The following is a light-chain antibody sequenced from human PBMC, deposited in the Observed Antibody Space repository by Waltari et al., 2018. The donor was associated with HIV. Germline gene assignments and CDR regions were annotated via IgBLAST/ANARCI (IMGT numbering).Light chain of an antibody. CDR1: QSVSSY. CDR2: EAS. J-gene: IGKJ4*01. CDR3: QQRSNWPPT. Sequence: EIVLTQSPATLSLSPGERATLSCRASQSVSSYLAWYQQKPGQAPRLRIYEASNRATGIPARFSGSGAGTDCTLTSSSLEPEDFAVYYCQQRSNWPPTFGGGTKVEIK. V-gene: IGKV3-11*01.